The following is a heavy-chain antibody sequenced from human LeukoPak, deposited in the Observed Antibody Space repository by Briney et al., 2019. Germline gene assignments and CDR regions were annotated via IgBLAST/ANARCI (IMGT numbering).Heavy chain of an antibody. CDR1: GGSISSGDYY. J-gene: IGHJ5*02. V-gene: IGHV4-30-4*01. Sequence: SETLSLTCTVSGGSISSGDYYWSWIRQPPGKGLEWIGYIYYSGSTYYNPSLKSRVTISVDTSKNQFSLKLSSVTAADTAVYYCAREAAAGFGNWFDPWGQGTLVTVSS. CDR2: IYYSGST. CDR3: AREAAAGFGNWFDP. D-gene: IGHD6-13*01.